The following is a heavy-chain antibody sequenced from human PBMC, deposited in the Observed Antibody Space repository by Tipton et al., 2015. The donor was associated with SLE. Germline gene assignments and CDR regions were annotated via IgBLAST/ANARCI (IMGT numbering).Heavy chain of an antibody. CDR3: ARGRGSSSSGHY. V-gene: IGHV4-34*01. Sequence: LSLTCAVYGGSFSGYYWSWIRQPPGKGLEWIGEINHSGSTNYNPSLKSRVTISVDTSKNQFSLKLSSVTAADTAVYYCARGRGSSSSGHYWGQGTLATVSS. CDR2: INHSGST. J-gene: IGHJ4*02. CDR1: GGSFSGYY. D-gene: IGHD6-6*01.